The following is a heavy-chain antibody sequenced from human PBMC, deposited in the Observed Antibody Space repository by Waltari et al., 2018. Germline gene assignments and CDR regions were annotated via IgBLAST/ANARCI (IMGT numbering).Heavy chain of an antibody. CDR3: AKDRGSYTRLSYYFDY. V-gene: IGHV3-30*18. Sequence: QVQLVESGGGVVQPGRSLRLSCAASGFTFSSYGMPWVRQAPGKGLEWVAVISYDGSNKYYADYVKGRFTISRDNSKNTLYLQMNSLRAEDTAVYYCAKDRGSYTRLSYYFDYWGQGTLVTVSS. CDR2: ISYDGSNK. J-gene: IGHJ4*02. CDR1: GFTFSSYG. D-gene: IGHD1-26*01.